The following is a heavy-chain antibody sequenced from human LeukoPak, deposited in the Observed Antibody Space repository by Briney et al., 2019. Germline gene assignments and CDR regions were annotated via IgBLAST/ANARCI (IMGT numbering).Heavy chain of an antibody. Sequence: PGGSLRLSCAASGFTFSSYSMNWVRQAPGKGLEWVSSINAGNSHIYYADSVKGRFTISRDNAKNSLYLQMSSLRAEDTAVYYCARGPYPDYWGQGTLVTVSS. V-gene: IGHV3-21*01. CDR2: INAGNSHI. CDR3: ARGPYPDY. CDR1: GFTFSSYS. J-gene: IGHJ4*02.